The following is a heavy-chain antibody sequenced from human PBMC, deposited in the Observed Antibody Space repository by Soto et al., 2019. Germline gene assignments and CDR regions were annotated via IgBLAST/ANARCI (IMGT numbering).Heavy chain of an antibody. CDR2: INAANGDT. CDR3: VRRHISATGIDWFDP. J-gene: IGHJ5*02. D-gene: IGHD6-13*01. CDR1: GYTFTSYG. V-gene: IGHV1-3*01. Sequence: ASVKVSCKASGYTFTSYGIHSVRQAPGQRLKWMGWINAANGDTKYSPKFQGRVTITRDTSASTAYMELSSLRSEDTAVYYCVRRHISATGIDWFDPWGQGTLVTVSS.